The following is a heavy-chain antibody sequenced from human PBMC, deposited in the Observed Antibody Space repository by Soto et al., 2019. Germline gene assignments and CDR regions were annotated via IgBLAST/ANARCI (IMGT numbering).Heavy chain of an antibody. Sequence: SVKVSCKASGDTFSSHVISWVRQAPGQGLEWMGGIIPIFGKANYAQKFQGRVTITADESTSTAYMELSSLRFEDTAVYFCARVHVLCTGNNCYWADFYYYGMDVWGQGTTVTVSS. J-gene: IGHJ6*02. D-gene: IGHD2-15*01. CDR3: ARVHVLCTGNNCYWADFYYYGMDV. CDR2: IIPIFGKA. V-gene: IGHV1-69*13. CDR1: GDTFSSHV.